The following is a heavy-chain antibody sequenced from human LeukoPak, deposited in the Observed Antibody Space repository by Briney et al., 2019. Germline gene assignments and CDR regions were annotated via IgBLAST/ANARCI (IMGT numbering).Heavy chain of an antibody. V-gene: IGHV3-66*01. Sequence: GGSLRLSCAASGFTVSSNYMSWVRQAPGKGLEWVSVIYSGGSTYYADSVKGRFTISRDNSKNTLYLQMNSLRAEDTAVYYCARGAVADPHWVDYWGQGTLVTVSS. D-gene: IGHD6-19*01. J-gene: IGHJ4*02. CDR3: ARGAVADPHWVDY. CDR1: GFTVSSNY. CDR2: IYSGGST.